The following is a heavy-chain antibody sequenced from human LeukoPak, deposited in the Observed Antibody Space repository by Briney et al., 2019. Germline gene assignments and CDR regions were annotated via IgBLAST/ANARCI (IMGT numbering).Heavy chain of an antibody. CDR2: ISSSGGNT. Sequence: PGGSLRLSCTASGFTFSSYAMSWVRQAPGKGLEWVSGISSSGGNTYHADSVKGRFTISRDNAENSLYLQMNSLRAEDTAVYYCARVVGTDEGADYWGQGTLVTVSS. V-gene: IGHV3-23*01. CDR1: GFTFSSYA. CDR3: ARVVGTDEGADY. D-gene: IGHD2-2*01. J-gene: IGHJ4*02.